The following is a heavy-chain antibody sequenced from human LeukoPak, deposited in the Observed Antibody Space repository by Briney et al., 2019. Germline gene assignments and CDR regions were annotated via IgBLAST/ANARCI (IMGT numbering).Heavy chain of an antibody. CDR2: IYFRGST. Sequence: SETLSLTCTVSGGPISSGGDFWSWIRQHPGKGLEWIGYIYFRGSTYYNPSLKSRVTISVDTSKNQFSLKLTSVTAADTAVYYCARDSSYITSSGYYYYGMDVWGQGTTVTVSS. CDR3: ARDSSYITSSGYYYYGMDV. V-gene: IGHV4-31*03. J-gene: IGHJ6*02. D-gene: IGHD6-6*01. CDR1: GGPISSGGDF.